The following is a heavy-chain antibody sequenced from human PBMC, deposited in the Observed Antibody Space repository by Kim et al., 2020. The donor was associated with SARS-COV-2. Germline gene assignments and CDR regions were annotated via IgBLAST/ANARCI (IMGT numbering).Heavy chain of an antibody. CDR1: GFTFSSYA. J-gene: IGHJ4*02. CDR2: IGGSGSVT. CDR3: AKCRHHTDNDRDF. Sequence: GGSLRLSCAASGFTFSSYALSWVRQAPGKGLEWVSSIGGSGSVTSYIDSVRGRFTISRDNSKSMLYLQIHSLRAEDTAVYYCAKCRHHTDNDRDFWGQGTLVTVSS. D-gene: IGHD2-15*01. V-gene: IGHV3-23*01.